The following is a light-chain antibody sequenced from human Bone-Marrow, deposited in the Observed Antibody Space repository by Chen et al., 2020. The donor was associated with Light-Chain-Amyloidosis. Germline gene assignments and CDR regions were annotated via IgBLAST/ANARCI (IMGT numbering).Light chain of an antibody. CDR2: VDS. V-gene: IGLV3-21*02. CDR1: NIGSTS. J-gene: IGLJ3*02. Sequence: SYVLTQPFSVSVAPGQTATIACGGNNIGSTSVHWYQQTPGQAPLLVVTVDSDRPSGIPARLSGSNSGNTATLTISRVEAGDEADYYCQVWDRSSDRPVFGGGTKLTVL. CDR3: QVWDRSSDRPV.